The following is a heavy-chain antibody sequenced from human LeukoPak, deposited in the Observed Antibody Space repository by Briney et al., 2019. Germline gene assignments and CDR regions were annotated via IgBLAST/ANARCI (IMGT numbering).Heavy chain of an antibody. V-gene: IGHV1-3*01. D-gene: IGHD3-9*01. CDR3: AREGLRYFDWFPRPDYYYYGMDV. J-gene: IGHJ6*02. CDR1: GYTFTSYA. CDR2: INAGNGNT. Sequence: GASVKVSCKASGYTFTSYAMHWVRQAPGQRLEWMGWINAGNGNTKYSQKFQGRVTITRDTSASTAYMELSSLRSEDTAVYYCAREGLRYFDWFPRPDYYYYGMDVWGQGTTVTVSS.